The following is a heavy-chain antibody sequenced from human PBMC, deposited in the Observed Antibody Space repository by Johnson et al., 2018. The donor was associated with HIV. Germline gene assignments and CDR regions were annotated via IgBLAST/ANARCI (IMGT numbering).Heavy chain of an antibody. V-gene: IGHV3-7*01. CDR3: AKDGDDGDGPDGTKGAFDI. CDR1: GFTFSSYW. D-gene: IGHD5-24*01. J-gene: IGHJ3*02. CDR2: IKQDGSEK. Sequence: VQLVESGGGLVQPGGSLRLSCAASGFTFSSYWMSWVRQAPGKGLEWVANIKQDGSEKYYVDSVKARFTISRDDARNTLYLQMNSLRIEDTGLYYCAKDGDDGDGPDGTKGAFDIWGQGTMVTVSS.